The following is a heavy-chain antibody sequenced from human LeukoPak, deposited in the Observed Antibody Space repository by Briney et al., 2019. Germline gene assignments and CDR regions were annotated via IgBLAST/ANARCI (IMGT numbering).Heavy chain of an antibody. V-gene: IGHV3-23*01. D-gene: IGHD2-15*01. CDR1: GFTFSSYA. CDR2: ISGSGGST. CDR3: AKEIYCSGGSCYSDAFDI. Sequence: PGGSLRLSCAASGFTFSSYAMSWVRQAPGKGLEWVSAISGSGGSTYYADSVKGRFTISRDNSKNTLYLQMNSLRAEDTAVYYCAKEIYCSGGSCYSDAFDIWGQRTMVTVSS. J-gene: IGHJ3*02.